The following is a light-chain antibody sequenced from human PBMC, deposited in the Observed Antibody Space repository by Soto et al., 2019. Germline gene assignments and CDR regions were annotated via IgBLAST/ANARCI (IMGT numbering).Light chain of an antibody. CDR1: QSVTSY. CDR2: DAS. CDR3: QQRSNWPSLT. Sequence: EIVLTQSPATLSLSPGERATLSCRASQSVTSYLAWYQQKPGQAPRLLIYDASNRATGIPAKFSGSWSGADFTLTITRLEPAGSAVYYCQQRSNWPSLTFGGGTKVEIK. V-gene: IGKV3-11*01. J-gene: IGKJ4*01.